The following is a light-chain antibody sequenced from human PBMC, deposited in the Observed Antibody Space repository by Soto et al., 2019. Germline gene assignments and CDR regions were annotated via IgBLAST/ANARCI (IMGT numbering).Light chain of an antibody. Sequence: EIVMTQSPATLSVSPGERATLSCRASQSVRSNLAWYQQKPGQAPRLLLYGESTRATGIPARFSGSGSGTEFTLTISSLQSEDFAIYYCQQYNNWPWTFGPGTKVDFK. CDR1: QSVRSN. V-gene: IGKV3D-15*01. CDR3: QQYNNWPWT. CDR2: GES. J-gene: IGKJ3*01.